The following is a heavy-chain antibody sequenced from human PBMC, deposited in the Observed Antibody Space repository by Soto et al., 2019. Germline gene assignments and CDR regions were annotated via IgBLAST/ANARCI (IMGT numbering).Heavy chain of an antibody. CDR2: INQDGSEK. J-gene: IGHJ4*02. CDR3: PRSLDS. Sequence: GSLRLSCAASGFTFSTYWMDWVRQTPGKGLEWVANINQDGSEKNYVDSVKGRFTIYRDNAKNSLYLQMSSLTAEDSALYYSPRSLDSWCQGTLVTVSS. CDR1: GFTFSTYW. V-gene: IGHV3-7*01.